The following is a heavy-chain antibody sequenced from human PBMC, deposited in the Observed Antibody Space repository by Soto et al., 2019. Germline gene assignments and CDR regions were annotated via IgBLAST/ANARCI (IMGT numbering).Heavy chain of an antibody. Sequence: GGSLRLSCAASGFSFSTYSMAWVRQAPGKGPEWVSGLSHGGAYTFYADSVKGRFTISVDISQNTVYLQMNSLRTEDTTVYYCARDLGYYDSSGYFDYWGQGTLVTVSS. D-gene: IGHD3-22*01. CDR2: LSHGGAYT. J-gene: IGHJ4*02. CDR3: ARDLGYYDSSGYFDY. V-gene: IGHV3-23*01. CDR1: GFSFSTYS.